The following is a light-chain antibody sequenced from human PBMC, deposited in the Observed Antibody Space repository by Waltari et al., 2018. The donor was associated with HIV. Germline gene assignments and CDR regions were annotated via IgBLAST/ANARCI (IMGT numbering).Light chain of an antibody. Sequence: EIVMTQSPATLWLSPGETATLSCRTRQSIATNLAWYQQKRGQAPKLPIYDASTGAAGVPPRFSGSGSGTEFNLTIDSLQSDDFAIYYCQQYNNWPYTFARGSKVEVK. V-gene: IGKV3-15*01. CDR1: QSIATN. J-gene: IGKJ2*01. CDR3: QQYNNWPYT. CDR2: DAS.